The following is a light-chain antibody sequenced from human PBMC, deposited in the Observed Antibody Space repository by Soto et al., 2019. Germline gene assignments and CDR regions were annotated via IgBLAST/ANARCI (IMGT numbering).Light chain of an antibody. CDR3: KQYNSYWK. CDR1: QGITNW. J-gene: IGKJ1*01. Sequence: IQMTHSPSSVSASVLYIVTITFRASQGITNWLAWYQQKPGKAPKLLIYKASSLESGVPSRFSGSGSGTEFTLTISSLQPDDFATYYCKQYNSYWKFGQGTKVDIK. V-gene: IGKV1-5*03. CDR2: KAS.